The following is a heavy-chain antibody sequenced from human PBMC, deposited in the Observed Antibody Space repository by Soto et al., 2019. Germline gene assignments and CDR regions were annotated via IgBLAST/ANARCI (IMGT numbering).Heavy chain of an antibody. Sequence: SVKVSCKASGGTFSSYAISWVRQAPGQGLEWMGGIIPIFGTANYAQKFQGRVTITADESTSTAYMELSSLRSEDTAVYYCASGRSKGYYRFDYWGQGTLVTVSS. CDR3: ASGRSKGYYRFDY. V-gene: IGHV1-69*13. J-gene: IGHJ4*02. CDR1: GGTFSSYA. CDR2: IIPIFGTA. D-gene: IGHD3-3*01.